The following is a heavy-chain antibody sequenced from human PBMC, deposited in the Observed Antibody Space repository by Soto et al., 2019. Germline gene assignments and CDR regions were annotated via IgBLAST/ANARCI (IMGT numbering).Heavy chain of an antibody. Sequence: GGSLRLSCAASGFTFSSYSMNWVRQAPGRGLEWVSYISSSTGIIYYADSVKGRFTISRDNAKNSLYLQMNSLRDEDTAVYYCASVLPYYYGMDVWGQGTTVTVSS. CDR2: ISSSTGII. CDR1: GFTFSSYS. CDR3: ASVLPYYYGMDV. V-gene: IGHV3-48*02. J-gene: IGHJ6*02. D-gene: IGHD2-8*02.